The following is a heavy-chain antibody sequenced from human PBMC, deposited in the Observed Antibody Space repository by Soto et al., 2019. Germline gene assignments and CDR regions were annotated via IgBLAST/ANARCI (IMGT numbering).Heavy chain of an antibody. Sequence: GGSLRLSCTASGFTFGDYAMSWFRQAPGKGLEWVGFIRSKAYGGTTEYAPSVKGRFTISRDESKRIAYLQMNSLKTEDTAVYYCTRVPVVVPAANGPSYYYYYYMDVWGKGTTVTVSS. D-gene: IGHD2-2*01. V-gene: IGHV3-49*03. CDR2: IRSKAYGGTT. CDR3: TRVPVVVPAANGPSYYYYYYMDV. J-gene: IGHJ6*03. CDR1: GFTFGDYA.